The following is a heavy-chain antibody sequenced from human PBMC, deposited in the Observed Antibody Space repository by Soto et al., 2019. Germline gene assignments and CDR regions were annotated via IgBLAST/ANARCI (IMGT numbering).Heavy chain of an antibody. J-gene: IGHJ3*02. V-gene: IGHV4-59*01. CDR1: GGSISSYY. CDR3: ARVTAAAGAFAFDI. Sequence: SVTLSLTCTVSGGSISSYYWSWIRQPPGKGLEWIGYIYYSGSTNYNPSLKSRVTISVDTSKNQFSLKLSSVTAADTAVYYCARVTAAAGAFAFDIWGQGTMVTVSS. CDR2: IYYSGST. D-gene: IGHD6-13*01.